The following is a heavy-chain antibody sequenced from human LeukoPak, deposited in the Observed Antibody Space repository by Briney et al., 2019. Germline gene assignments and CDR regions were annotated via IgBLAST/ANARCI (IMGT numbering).Heavy chain of an antibody. CDR1: GFTFSRYA. D-gene: IGHD5-24*01. J-gene: IGHJ4*02. Sequence: GESLRLSCAASGFTFSRYAMSWVRQAPGKGLEWVCGNANSVEGRFTISRDNSKNTLYLEINSLRAEDTAAYYCAKKTRDGYNPFDYLGQGTLVTVSS. V-gene: IGHV3-23*01. CDR3: AKKTRDGYNPFDY.